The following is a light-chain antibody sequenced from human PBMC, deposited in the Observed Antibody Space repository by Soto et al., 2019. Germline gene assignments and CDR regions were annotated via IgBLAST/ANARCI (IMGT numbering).Light chain of an antibody. Sequence: DIQMTQSSSSLSASVGDRVTITCRASQGISTYLNWYQQKPGKAPKLLIYAASSLQSGVPSRFSGSESETDFTLTISSLHPEDFANYSCQQSYSTTWTLGQGTKVDIK. CDR3: QQSYSTTWT. V-gene: IGKV1-39*01. CDR1: QGISTY. J-gene: IGKJ1*01. CDR2: AAS.